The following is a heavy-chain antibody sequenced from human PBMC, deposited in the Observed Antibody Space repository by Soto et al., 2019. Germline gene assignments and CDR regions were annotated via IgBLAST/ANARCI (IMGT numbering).Heavy chain of an antibody. CDR3: ANALVDYYDSSGYYWDAFDI. D-gene: IGHD3-22*01. Sequence: GGSLRLSCAASGFTFSSYAMSWVRQAPGKGLEWVSAISGSGGSTYYADSVKGRFTISRDNSKNTLYLQMNSLRAEDTAVYYCANALVDYYDSSGYYWDAFDIWGQGTIVTVS. CDR2: ISGSGGST. V-gene: IGHV3-23*01. CDR1: GFTFSSYA. J-gene: IGHJ3*02.